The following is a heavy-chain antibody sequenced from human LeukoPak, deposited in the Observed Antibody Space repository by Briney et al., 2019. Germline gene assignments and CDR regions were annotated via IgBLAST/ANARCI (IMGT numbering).Heavy chain of an antibody. CDR3: AKEYKRIAAAGTQFGGDY. D-gene: IGHD6-13*01. Sequence: GGSLRLSCAASGFTFSSYAMSWVRQAPGKGLEWVSAISGSGGSTYYADSVKGRFTISRDNTKNTLYLQMNSLRAEDTAVYYCAKEYKRIAAAGTQFGGDYWGQGTLVTVSS. CDR1: GFTFSSYA. V-gene: IGHV3-23*01. J-gene: IGHJ4*02. CDR2: ISGSGGST.